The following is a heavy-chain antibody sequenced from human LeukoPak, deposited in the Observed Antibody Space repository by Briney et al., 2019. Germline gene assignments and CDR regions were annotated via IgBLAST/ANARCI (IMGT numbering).Heavy chain of an antibody. D-gene: IGHD3-22*01. Sequence: SETLSLTCTVSGGSISSSSYYWGWIRQPPGKGLEWIGSIYTSGSTNYNPSLKSRVTMSVDTSKNQFSLKLSSVTAADTAVYYCARELGYYYDSSGYYELYYFDYWGQGTLVTVSS. V-gene: IGHV4-39*07. CDR3: ARELGYYYDSSGYYELYYFDY. J-gene: IGHJ4*02. CDR2: IYTSGST. CDR1: GGSISSSSYY.